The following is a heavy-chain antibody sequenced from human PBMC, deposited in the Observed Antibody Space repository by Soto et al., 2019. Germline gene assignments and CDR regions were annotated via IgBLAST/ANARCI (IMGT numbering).Heavy chain of an antibody. Sequence: ASVKVSCKASGYTFTTYDINWVRQASGQGLEWMGWVNPNSANTGYAQKFRGRVSMTRNTSINTAFMGLSSLRSEDTAVYYCVRESSTSTPIWGQGTVVTVSS. CDR1: GYTFTTYD. CDR2: VNPNSANT. CDR3: VRESSTSTPI. D-gene: IGHD2-2*01. V-gene: IGHV1-8*01. J-gene: IGHJ4*03.